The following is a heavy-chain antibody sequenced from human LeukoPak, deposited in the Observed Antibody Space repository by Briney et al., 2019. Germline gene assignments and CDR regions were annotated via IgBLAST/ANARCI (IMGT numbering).Heavy chain of an antibody. Sequence: PGGSLRLSCAASGFTVSSNYMSWVRQAPGKGLEWVSGIYSGGSTYYADSVKGRFTISTDNSKNTLYLQMNSLRAEDTAVYYCARGASDYVLDYWGHGTLVTVSS. CDR2: IYSGGST. V-gene: IGHV3-53*01. CDR1: GFTVSSNY. D-gene: IGHD5-12*01. J-gene: IGHJ4*01. CDR3: ARGASDYVLDY.